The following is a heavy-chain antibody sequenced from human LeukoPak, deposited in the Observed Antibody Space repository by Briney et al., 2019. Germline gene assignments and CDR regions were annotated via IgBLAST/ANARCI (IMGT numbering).Heavy chain of an antibody. Sequence: SGGSLRLSCAASGFTFSSYSMNWVRQAPGKGLEWVSSISSSSSYIYYADSVKGRFTISRDNAKNSLYLQMNSLRAEDTAVYYCARDSVRGVRTAYWGQGTLVTVSS. CDR2: ISSSSSYI. CDR3: ARDSVRGVRTAY. V-gene: IGHV3-21*01. D-gene: IGHD3-10*01. J-gene: IGHJ4*02. CDR1: GFTFSSYS.